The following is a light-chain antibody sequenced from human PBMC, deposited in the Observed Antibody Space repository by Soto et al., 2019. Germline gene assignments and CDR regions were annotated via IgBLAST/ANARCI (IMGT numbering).Light chain of an antibody. Sequence: EIVMTQSPGTLSVSPGERATLSCRAGQCFTTNFAWYQQKSGQSPRLLIYDVSIRATGVPARFSGTGSETDFTLTISGLQSEDSAVYFCQQYNNWPFSFGQGTRLEIK. CDR3: QQYNNWPFS. CDR1: QCFTTN. J-gene: IGKJ5*01. CDR2: DVS. V-gene: IGKV3-15*01.